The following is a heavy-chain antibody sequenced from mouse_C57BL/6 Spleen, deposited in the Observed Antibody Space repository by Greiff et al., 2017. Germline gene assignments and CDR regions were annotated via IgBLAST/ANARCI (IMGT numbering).Heavy chain of an antibody. V-gene: IGHV3-6*01. CDR3: ARWDYFDY. CDR2: ISYDGSN. CDR1: GYSITSGYY. J-gene: IGHJ2*01. Sequence: EVQLQESGPGLVKPSQSLSLTCSVTGYSITSGYYWNWIRQFPGNKLEWMGYISYDGSNNYNPSLKNRISITRDTSKNQFFLKLNSVTTEDTATYYCARWDYFDYWGQGTTLTVSS.